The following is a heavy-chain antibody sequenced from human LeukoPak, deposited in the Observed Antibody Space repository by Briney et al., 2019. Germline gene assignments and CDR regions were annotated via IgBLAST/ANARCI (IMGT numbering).Heavy chain of an antibody. J-gene: IGHJ4*02. CDR3: AKAIHSSSSGVVDY. D-gene: IGHD6-6*01. Sequence: QPGGSLRLSCAASGFTFSNYAMHWVRQAPGKGLEWVTFIRYDGSNKYYAESVKGRFTISSDNSKNTLYLQMSSLRAEDTAVYYCAKAIHSSSSGVVDYWGQGTLVTVSS. V-gene: IGHV3-30*02. CDR1: GFTFSNYA. CDR2: IRYDGSNK.